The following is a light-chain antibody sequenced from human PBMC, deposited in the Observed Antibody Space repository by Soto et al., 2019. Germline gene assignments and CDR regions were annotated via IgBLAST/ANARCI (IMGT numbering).Light chain of an antibody. CDR1: QTISSTY. J-gene: IGKJ3*01. V-gene: IGKV3-20*01. CDR3: QQYGSSLPIT. Sequence: EIVFTQSPGTLSLSPGKRATLSCRASQTISSTYLAWYQQRPGQAPMLLIYGASSRATGIPDRFSGRGSGTDFALTISRLEPEDFAVYYCQQYGSSLPITFGPGTKVDIK. CDR2: GAS.